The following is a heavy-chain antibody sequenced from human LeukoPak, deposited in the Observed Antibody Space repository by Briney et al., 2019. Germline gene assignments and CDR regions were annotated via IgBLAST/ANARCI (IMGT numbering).Heavy chain of an antibody. D-gene: IGHD6-19*01. CDR1: GITFSSYG. CDR2: ISNDGSNK. CDR3: AKDQYVGSAALACDY. J-gene: IGHJ4*02. V-gene: IGHV3-30*18. Sequence: GGSLRLSCAASGITFSSYGIHWVRQAPGKGLEGVAHISNDGSNKDYADSVQGRFTISRDNSENTLYLQMNSLRAEDTAVYYCAKDQYVGSAALACDYWGQGTLVIVSS.